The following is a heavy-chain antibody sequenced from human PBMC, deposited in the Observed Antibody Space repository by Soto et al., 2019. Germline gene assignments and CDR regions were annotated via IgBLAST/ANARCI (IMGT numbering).Heavy chain of an antibody. D-gene: IGHD2-15*01. Sequence: SETLSLTCTVSGGSISSGDYYWSWIRQPPGKGLEWIGYIYYSGGTYYNPSLRSRVTISVDTSKNQFSLKLSSVTAADTAVYYCARAIRVVAATHHWFDPWGQGTLVPVSS. CDR1: GGSISSGDYY. V-gene: IGHV4-30-4*01. CDR2: IYYSGGT. J-gene: IGHJ5*01. CDR3: ARAIRVVAATHHWFDP.